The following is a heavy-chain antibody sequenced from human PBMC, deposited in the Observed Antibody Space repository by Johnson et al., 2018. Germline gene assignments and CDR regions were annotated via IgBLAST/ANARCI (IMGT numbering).Heavy chain of an antibody. CDR1: GGSISSSSYY. J-gene: IGHJ3*02. CDR3: ARQRYYYDRSGNTRGAFDI. V-gene: IGHV4-39*01. Sequence: QVQLQESGPGLVKPSETLSLTCTVSGGSISSSSYYWGWIRQPPGKGLEWIGRIYYSGSTYYNPSLKSRVTISVDTSKNQFSLKLSSVTAADAAVYYCARQRYYYDRSGNTRGAFDIWGQGTMVTVSS. D-gene: IGHD3-22*01. CDR2: IYYSGST.